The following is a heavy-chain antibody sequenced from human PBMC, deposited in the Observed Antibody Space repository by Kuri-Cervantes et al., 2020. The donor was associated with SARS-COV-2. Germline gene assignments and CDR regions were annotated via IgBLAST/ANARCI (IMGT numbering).Heavy chain of an antibody. J-gene: IGHJ4*02. D-gene: IGHD1-26*01. Sequence: ASVKVSCKASGYTFTSYGISWVRQAPGQGLEWMGWISAYNGNTNYAQKFQGRVALTRDTPPSTVYMELRSLRSEDTAMYYCARTSSGTYTDFDYWGQGTLVTVSS. CDR3: ARTSSGTYTDFDY. V-gene: IGHV1-18*01. CDR2: ISAYNGNT. CDR1: GYTFTSYG.